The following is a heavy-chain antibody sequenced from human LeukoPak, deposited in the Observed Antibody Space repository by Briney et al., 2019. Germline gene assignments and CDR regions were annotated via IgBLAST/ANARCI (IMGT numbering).Heavy chain of an antibody. Sequence: SETLSLTCAVHGGSFSGHYWTWIRQSPGKGLEWIGESTHSGSTNYNPSLKSRLTISVDTFKNQFSLKLTSVSAADTAVYHCARGRTGAAALDFWGPGTLVTVSS. CDR2: STHSGST. V-gene: IGHV4-34*01. J-gene: IGHJ4*02. CDR3: ARGRTGAAALDF. CDR1: GGSFSGHY. D-gene: IGHD6-25*01.